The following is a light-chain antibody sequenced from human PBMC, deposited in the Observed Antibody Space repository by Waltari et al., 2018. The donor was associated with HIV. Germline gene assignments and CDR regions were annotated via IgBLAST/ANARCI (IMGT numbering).Light chain of an antibody. CDR1: QTVTSDY. J-gene: IGKJ5*01. CDR3: QQYATSQAIT. CDR2: GAT. V-gene: IGKV3-20*01. Sequence: IVLTQSPDTLSLSPGERAVFSCRASQTVTSDYLAWYQQKPGQPPRVLIHGATSRATGIPDRFSGSGSGSEFTLTINRLEPEDSARYFCQQYATSQAITFGQGTRLEIK.